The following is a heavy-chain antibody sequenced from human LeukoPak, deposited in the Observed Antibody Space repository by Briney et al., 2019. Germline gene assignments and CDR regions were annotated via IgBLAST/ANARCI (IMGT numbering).Heavy chain of an antibody. CDR1: GGSISSYY. Sequence: SETLSLTCTVSGGSISSYYWSWIRQPAGKGLEWIGRIYTSGSTNYNPSLKSRVTMSVDTSKNQFSLKLSSVTAADTAVYYCARGSRRGYSGYEGRSDFDYWGQGTLVTVSS. CDR3: ARGSRRGYSGYEGRSDFDY. CDR2: IYTSGST. V-gene: IGHV4-4*07. D-gene: IGHD5-12*01. J-gene: IGHJ4*02.